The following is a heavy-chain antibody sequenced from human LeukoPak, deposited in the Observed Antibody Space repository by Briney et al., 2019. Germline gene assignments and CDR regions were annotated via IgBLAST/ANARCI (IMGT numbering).Heavy chain of an antibody. CDR3: AKDMRHYYDSSGYYYVVGAFGI. Sequence: GRSLRLSCAASGFTFDDYAMHWVRQAPGKGLEWVSGISWNSGSIGYADSVKGRFTISRDNAKNSLYLQMNSLRAEDTALYYCAKDMRHYYDSSGYYYVVGAFGIWGQGTMVTVSS. CDR2: ISWNSGSI. D-gene: IGHD3-22*01. J-gene: IGHJ3*02. V-gene: IGHV3-9*01. CDR1: GFTFDDYA.